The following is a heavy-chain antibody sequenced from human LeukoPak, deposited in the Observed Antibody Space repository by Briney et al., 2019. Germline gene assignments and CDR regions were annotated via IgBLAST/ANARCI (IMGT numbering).Heavy chain of an antibody. V-gene: IGHV1-46*01. CDR3: ARDNIVVVPAASGKHHNLDD. J-gene: IGHJ4*01. CDR2: INPGGGST. CDR1: GYTFTSYD. D-gene: IGHD2-2*01. Sequence: GASVKLSCKASGYTFTSYDMHWVRQAPGQGLEWMGIINPGGGSTSYAQKFQGRVTMTRDTSTSTVYMELSSLRSEDTDVYYCARDNIVVVPAASGKHHNLDDWGQGTLVTVSS.